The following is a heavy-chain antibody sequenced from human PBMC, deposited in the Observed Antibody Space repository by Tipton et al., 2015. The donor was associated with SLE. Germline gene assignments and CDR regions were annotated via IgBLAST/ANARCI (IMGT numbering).Heavy chain of an antibody. CDR3: AKSPYSSSLSWFDP. J-gene: IGHJ5*02. CDR1: GFTFSSYG. D-gene: IGHD6-13*01. V-gene: IGHV3-30*18. CDR2: IWYDGSNK. Sequence: QVQLVQSGGGVVQPGRSLRLSCAASGFTFSSYGMHWVRQAPGKGLEWVAVIWYDGSNKYYADSVKGRFTISRDNSKNTLYLQMNSLRAEDTAMYYCAKSPYSSSLSWFDPWGQGTLVTVSS.